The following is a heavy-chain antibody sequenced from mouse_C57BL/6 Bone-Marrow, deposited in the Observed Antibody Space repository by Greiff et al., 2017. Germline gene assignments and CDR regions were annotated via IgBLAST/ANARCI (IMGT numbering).Heavy chain of an antibody. D-gene: IGHD1-1*01. CDR2: ILPGSGST. J-gene: IGHJ1*03. CDR1: GYTFTGYW. V-gene: IGHV1-9*01. CDR3: ARYYGSREPFYWYFDV. Sequence: QVQLQQSGAELMKPGASVKLSCKGTGYTFTGYWIEWVKQRPGHGLEWIGEILPGSGSTNYNEKFKGKATFTADTSSNTAYMQLSSLTTEDSAIYYCARYYGSREPFYWYFDVWGTGTTVTVSS.